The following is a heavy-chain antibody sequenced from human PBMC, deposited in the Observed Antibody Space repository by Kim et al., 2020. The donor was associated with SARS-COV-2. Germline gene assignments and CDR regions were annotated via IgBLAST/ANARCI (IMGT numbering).Heavy chain of an antibody. CDR1: GFTVSSNY. D-gene: IGHD6-13*01. CDR3: WREGIAAAGSVVTAPYYF. CDR2: IYSGGST. Sequence: GGSLRLSCAASGFTVSSNYMSWVRQAPGKGLEWVSVIYSGGSTYYADSLKGRFTISRDNSKNTLYLQQNSMRAEDTAADYYWREGIAAAGSVVTAPYYF. J-gene: IGHJ4*01. V-gene: IGHV3-53*01.